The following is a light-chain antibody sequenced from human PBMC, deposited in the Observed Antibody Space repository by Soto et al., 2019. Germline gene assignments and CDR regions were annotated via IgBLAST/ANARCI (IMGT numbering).Light chain of an antibody. J-gene: IGLJ1*01. CDR2: DVT. CDR1: RSDVGGYNY. CDR3: SSYTSSSTYV. Sequence: QAALTQPSSVSGSPGQSITISCTGTRSDVGGYNYVYWHQQHPGKAHKLMIYDVTNRPSGVSDRFSGSKSGSTASLTISGLQAEDEADYYCSSYTSSSTYVFGAGTKVTVL. V-gene: IGLV2-14*01.